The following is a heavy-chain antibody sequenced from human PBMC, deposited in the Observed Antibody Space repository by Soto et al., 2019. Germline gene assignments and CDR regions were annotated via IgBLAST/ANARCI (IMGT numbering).Heavy chain of an antibody. CDR1: GGSVSSGSYY. CDR2: IYYSGST. D-gene: IGHD3-10*01. CDR3: ARDWRITMVRGVIKDYYYYGMEV. V-gene: IGHV4-61*01. J-gene: IGHJ6*02. Sequence: PSETLSLTCTVSGGSVSSGSYYWSWIRQPPGKGLEWIGYIYYSGSTNYNPSLKSRVTISVDTSKNQFSLKLSSVTAADTAVYYCARDWRITMVRGVIKDYYYYGMEVWGQGTTVTVSS.